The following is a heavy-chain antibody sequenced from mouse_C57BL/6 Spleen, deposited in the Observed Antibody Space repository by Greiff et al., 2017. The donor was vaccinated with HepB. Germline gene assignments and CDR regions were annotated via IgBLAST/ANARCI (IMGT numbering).Heavy chain of an antibody. Sequence: QVQLQQPGAELVKPGASVKLSCKASGYTFTSYWMHWVKQRPGQGLEWIGMIHPNSGSTNYNEKFKSKATLTVDKSSSTAYMQLSSLTSEDSAVYYCAREGPGYGAWFAYWGQGTLVTVSA. V-gene: IGHV1-64*01. J-gene: IGHJ3*01. CDR3: AREGPGYGAWFAY. CDR2: IHPNSGST. D-gene: IGHD3-2*02. CDR1: GYTFTSYW.